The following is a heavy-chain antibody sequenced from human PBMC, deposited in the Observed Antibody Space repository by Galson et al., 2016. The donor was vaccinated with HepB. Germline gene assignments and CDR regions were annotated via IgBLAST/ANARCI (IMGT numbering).Heavy chain of an antibody. J-gene: IGHJ4*02. CDR2: VSVGGDVT. V-gene: IGHV3-23*01. CDR3: AKVNVLSGHDFSLPDY. Sequence: SLRLSCAASGLTFTNYVMSWVRQAPGKGLEWVSGVSVGGDVTHYADSVKGRFTISRDNSRNTLYLHMSSLRVEDTAVYYCAKVNVLSGHDFSLPDYWGQGTLVTVSS. CDR1: GLTFTNYV. D-gene: IGHD5-12*01.